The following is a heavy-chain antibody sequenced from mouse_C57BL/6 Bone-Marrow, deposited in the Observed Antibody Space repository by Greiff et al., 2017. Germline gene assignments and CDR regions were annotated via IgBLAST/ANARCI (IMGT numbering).Heavy chain of an antibody. CDR1: GYTFTDYN. CDR3: ARSDGSSPWYFDV. CDR2: INPNNGGT. J-gene: IGHJ1*03. D-gene: IGHD1-1*01. Sequence: EVQLQQSGPELVKPGASVKIPCKASGYTFTDYNMDWVKQSHGKSLEWIGDINPNNGGTIYNQKFKGKATLTVDKSSSTAYMELRSLPSEDTAVYYCARSDGSSPWYFDVWGTGTTVTVSS. V-gene: IGHV1-18*01.